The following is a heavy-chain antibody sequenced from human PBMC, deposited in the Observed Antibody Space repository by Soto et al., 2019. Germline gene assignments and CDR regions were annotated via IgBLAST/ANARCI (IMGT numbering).Heavy chain of an antibody. Sequence: PGGSLRLSCAASGFTVSSNYMSWVRQAPGKGLEWVSVIYSGGSTYYADSVKGRFTISRDNSKNTLYLQMNSLRAEDTAVYYCATERGATIMGWDYYYYGMDVWGQGTTVTVSS. D-gene: IGHD5-12*01. J-gene: IGHJ6*02. CDR2: IYSGGST. CDR1: GFTVSSNY. V-gene: IGHV3-53*01. CDR3: ATERGATIMGWDYYYYGMDV.